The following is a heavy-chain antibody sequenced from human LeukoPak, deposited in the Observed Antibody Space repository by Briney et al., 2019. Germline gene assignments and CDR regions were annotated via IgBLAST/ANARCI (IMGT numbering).Heavy chain of an antibody. Sequence: VGSLRLSCAASGFTFSSYAMSSVRQAPRKGLEWVSAISGSGGSTSYADSVKGRFTISRDNSKNTLYLQMNSLRAEDTAVYYCAKEGPEYYDILTGYYIDYWGQGTLVTVSS. J-gene: IGHJ4*02. CDR1: GFTFSSYA. CDR2: ISGSGGST. D-gene: IGHD3-9*01. V-gene: IGHV3-23*01. CDR3: AKEGPEYYDILTGYYIDY.